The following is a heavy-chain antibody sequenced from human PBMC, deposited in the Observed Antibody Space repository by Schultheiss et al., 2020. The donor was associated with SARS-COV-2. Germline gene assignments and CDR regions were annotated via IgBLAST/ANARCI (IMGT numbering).Heavy chain of an antibody. D-gene: IGHD4-17*01. Sequence: ASVKVSCKASGYTFTGYYIHWVRQAPGQGLEWMGWINPNSGGTNYAQKFQGRITMARDTSISTAYMELTSLTSDDTAVYYCARGVTPRYNGDPHYWGQGTLVTVSS. J-gene: IGHJ4*02. CDR2: INPNSGGT. CDR3: ARGVTPRYNGDPHY. CDR1: GYTFTGYY. V-gene: IGHV1-2*02.